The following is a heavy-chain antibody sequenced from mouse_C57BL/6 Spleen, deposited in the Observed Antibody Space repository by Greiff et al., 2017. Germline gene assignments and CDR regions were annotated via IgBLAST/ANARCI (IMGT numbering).Heavy chain of an antibody. D-gene: IGHD3-3*01. CDR2: INPNNGGT. CDR3: ARASWDSWYFDV. J-gene: IGHJ1*03. V-gene: IGHV1-22*01. CDR1: GYTFTDYN. Sequence: EVQLQQSGPELVKPGASVKMSCKASGYTFTDYNMHWVKQSHGKSLEWIGYINPNNGGTSYNQKFKGKATLTVNKSSSTAYMELRSLTSEDSAVYYCARASWDSWYFDVWGTGTTVTVSS.